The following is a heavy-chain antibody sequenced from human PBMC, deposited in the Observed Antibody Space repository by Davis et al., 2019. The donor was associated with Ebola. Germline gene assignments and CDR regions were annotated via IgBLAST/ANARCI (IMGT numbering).Heavy chain of an antibody. J-gene: IGHJ4*02. CDR2: ISYDGSNK. V-gene: IGHV3-30*18. Sequence: GASLKISCAASGFTFSSYGMHWVRPAPGKVLEWVAVISYDGSNKYYADSVKGRFTISRDNSKNTLYLQMNSLRAEDTAVYYCANARRDGYNFGFSWGQGTLVTVSS. CDR1: GFTFSSYG. CDR3: ANARRDGYNFGFS. D-gene: IGHD5-24*01.